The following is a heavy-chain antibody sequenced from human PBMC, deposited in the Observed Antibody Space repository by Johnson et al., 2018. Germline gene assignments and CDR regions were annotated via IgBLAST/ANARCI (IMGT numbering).Heavy chain of an antibody. CDR2: ISSSSSSI. J-gene: IGHJ1*01. CDR3: AKDGSGWPPEYFQH. D-gene: IGHD6-19*01. CDR1: GFTFSSYS. Sequence: VQLVESGGGLVKPGGSLRLSCAASGFTFSSYSMNWVRQAPGKGLEWVSSISSSSSSINNADSVKARFTISRDKSKNRRYLQMNSLRAEDTAVYCCAKDGSGWPPEYFQHWGQGTLVTVSS. V-gene: IGHV3-21*04.